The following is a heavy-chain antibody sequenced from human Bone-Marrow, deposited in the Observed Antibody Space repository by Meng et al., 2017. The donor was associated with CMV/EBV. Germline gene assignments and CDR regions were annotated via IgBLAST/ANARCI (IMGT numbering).Heavy chain of an antibody. D-gene: IGHD1-26*01. CDR3: ASYKRATGWDFDY. Sequence: SVKVSCKASGGTFSSYAISWVRQAPGQGLEWMGGIIPIFGTANYAQKFQGRVTITTDESTSTAYMELSSLRSEDTAVYYCASYKRATGWDFDYWGQGTLVTVYS. CDR2: IIPIFGTA. CDR1: GGTFSSYA. V-gene: IGHV1-69*05. J-gene: IGHJ4*02.